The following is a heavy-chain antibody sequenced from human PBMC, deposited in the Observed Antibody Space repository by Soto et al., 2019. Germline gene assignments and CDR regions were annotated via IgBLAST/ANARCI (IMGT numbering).Heavy chain of an antibody. V-gene: IGHV1-18*01. Sequence: GPEVKKPGASVKVSCKGSGYIFTSYGIAWVRQAPGQGLEWMGWISAHNGNTEYALKFQGRVTVTRDTSTSTAYLELRSLRSDDTALYYCARGRYGDYWGQGALVTVSS. J-gene: IGHJ4*02. CDR1: GYIFTSYG. CDR3: ARGRYGDY. D-gene: IGHD4-17*01. CDR2: ISAHNGNT.